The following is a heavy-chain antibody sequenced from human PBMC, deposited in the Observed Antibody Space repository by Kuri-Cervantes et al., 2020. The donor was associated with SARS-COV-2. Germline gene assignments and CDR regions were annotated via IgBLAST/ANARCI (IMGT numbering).Heavy chain of an antibody. V-gene: IGHV3-23*01. Sequence: GGSLRLSCAASGFTFSSYAMSWVRQAPGKGLEWVSASSGSGGGTYYADSVKGRFTISRDNSKNTLYLQMNSLRAEDTAVYYCAKAGSFDWLSIGPYYYMDVWGKGTTVTVSS. J-gene: IGHJ6*03. CDR3: AKAGSFDWLSIGPYYYMDV. D-gene: IGHD3-9*01. CDR2: SSGSGGGT. CDR1: GFTFSSYA.